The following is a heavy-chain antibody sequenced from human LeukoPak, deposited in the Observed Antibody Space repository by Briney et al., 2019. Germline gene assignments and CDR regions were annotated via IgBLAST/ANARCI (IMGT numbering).Heavy chain of an antibody. CDR2: ISGSGGST. V-gene: IGHV3-23*01. J-gene: IGHJ5*02. CDR1: GFTVSSNY. CDR3: ARLRGEDYDFWSGYYNWFDP. Sequence: GGSLRLSCAASGFTVSSNYMSWVRQAPGKGLEWVSAISGSGGSTYYADSVKGRFTISRDNSMNTLYLQMNSLRAEDTAVYYCARLRGEDYDFWSGYYNWFDPWGQGTLVTVSS. D-gene: IGHD3-3*01.